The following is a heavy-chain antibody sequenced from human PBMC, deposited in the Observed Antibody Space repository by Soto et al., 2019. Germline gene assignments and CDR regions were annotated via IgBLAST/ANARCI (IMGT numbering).Heavy chain of an antibody. J-gene: IGHJ4*02. CDR3: ITDVPGGHSDYFDY. Sequence: EVQQVESGGGLVEPGGSLRLSCAASGFTFSNAWMNWFRQAPGKGLELVARIKSKAAGGTTDYAAPVKGRFTISRDDSTNTLYLQMNSLTAEDTALYYCITDVPGGHSDYFDYWGQGTLVTVSS. CDR2: IKSKAAGGTT. D-gene: IGHD5-12*01. CDR1: GFTFSNAW. V-gene: IGHV3-15*01.